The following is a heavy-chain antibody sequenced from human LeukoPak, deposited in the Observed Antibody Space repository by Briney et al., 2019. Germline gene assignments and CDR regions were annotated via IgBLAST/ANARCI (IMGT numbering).Heavy chain of an antibody. V-gene: IGHV1-18*01. Sequence: ASVKVSCKASGYTFTIYGISWVRQAPGQGLEWMGWISTYKGNTNYAQKLQGRVSMTTDTSTSTAYMELRGLRSDDTAVYYCARVGGSGSYFDLWGQGTLVTVSS. CDR3: ARVGGSGSYFDL. CDR2: ISTYKGNT. J-gene: IGHJ4*02. D-gene: IGHD1-26*01. CDR1: GYTFTIYG.